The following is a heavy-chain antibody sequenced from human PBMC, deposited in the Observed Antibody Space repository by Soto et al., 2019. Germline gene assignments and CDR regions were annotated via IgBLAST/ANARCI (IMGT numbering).Heavy chain of an antibody. J-gene: IGHJ3*02. CDR2: TRNRANSYTT. CDR1: GFTFSDHY. CDR3: TTGSWNYGDDAFDI. D-gene: IGHD1-7*01. V-gene: IGHV3-72*01. Sequence: GGSLRLSCAASGFTFSDHYMDWVRQAPGKGLEWVGRTRNRANSYTTEYAASVKGRFTISRDDSQNSLYLQMNSLKTEDTAVYYCTTGSWNYGDDAFDIWGQGTMVTVSS.